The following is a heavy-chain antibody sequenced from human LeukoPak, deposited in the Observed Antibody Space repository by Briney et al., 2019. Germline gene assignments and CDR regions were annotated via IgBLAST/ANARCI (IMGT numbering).Heavy chain of an antibody. CDR2: INPSGGST. J-gene: IGHJ4*02. CDR1: GYTFTSYY. V-gene: IGHV1-46*01. CDR3: ARDRWGDQGSDY. Sequence: ASVKVSCKASGYTFTSYYMHWVRQAPGQGLEWMGIINPSGGSTSYAQKFQGRVTMTRDMSTSTVYMELSSLRSEDTAVYYCARDRWGDQGSDYWGQGTLVTVSS. D-gene: IGHD2-21*02.